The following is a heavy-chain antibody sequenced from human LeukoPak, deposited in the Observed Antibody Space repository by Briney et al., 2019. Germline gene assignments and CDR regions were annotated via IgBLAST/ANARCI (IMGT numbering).Heavy chain of an antibody. D-gene: IGHD5-18*01. CDR2: ISSSGSTI. CDR1: GFTFMSYE. Sequence: GGSLRLSCAASGFTFMSYEMSWIRQAPGKGLEWVSYISSSGSTIYYADSVKGRFTISRDNAKNSLYLQMNSLRAEDTAVYYCARYTAMAYFDYWGQGTLVTVSS. CDR3: ARYTAMAYFDY. J-gene: IGHJ4*02. V-gene: IGHV3-48*03.